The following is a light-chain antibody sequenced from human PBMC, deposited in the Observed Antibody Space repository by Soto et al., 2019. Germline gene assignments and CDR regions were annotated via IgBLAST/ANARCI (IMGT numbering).Light chain of an antibody. CDR3: QHYNSYSEA. CDR1: QSISAW. Sequence: DIQMTQSPSTLSATAGDRVTITCRASQSISAWLAWYQQKPGQAPKLLIYKASNLETGVPSRFSGSGSGTEFTLTISSLQPDDFATYYCQHYNSYSEAFGQGNKVDIK. V-gene: IGKV1-5*03. CDR2: KAS. J-gene: IGKJ1*01.